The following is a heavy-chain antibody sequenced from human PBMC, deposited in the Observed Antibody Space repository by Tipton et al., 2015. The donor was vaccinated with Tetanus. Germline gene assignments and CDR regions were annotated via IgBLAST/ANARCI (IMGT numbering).Heavy chain of an antibody. CDR2: TDYSGTT. J-gene: IGHJ3*01. CDR3: ARRSHIGAPV. V-gene: IGHV4-59*08. CDR1: GGSLSTYH. Sequence: GLVKPSETLSLSCTVSGGSLSTYHWNWIRHLPGKGLEWIGYTDYSGTTKYNPSLKSRVAMLVDTSRNQFSLQLSSVTAADTALYFCARRSHIGAPVWGQGTLVTVAS. D-gene: IGHD2-21*01.